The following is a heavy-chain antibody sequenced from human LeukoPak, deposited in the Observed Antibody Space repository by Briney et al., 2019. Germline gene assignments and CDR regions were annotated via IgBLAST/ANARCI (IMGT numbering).Heavy chain of an antibody. Sequence: SETLSLTCTVSGGSISSYYWSWIRQPPGKGLEWIGYIYHSGSTYYNPSLKSRVTISVDRSKNQFSLKLSSVTAADTAVYYCARGPNYGRKYYYYGMDVWGQGTTVTVSS. V-gene: IGHV4-59*12. CDR3: ARGPNYGRKYYYYGMDV. CDR1: GGSISSYY. J-gene: IGHJ6*02. D-gene: IGHD1-7*01. CDR2: IYHSGST.